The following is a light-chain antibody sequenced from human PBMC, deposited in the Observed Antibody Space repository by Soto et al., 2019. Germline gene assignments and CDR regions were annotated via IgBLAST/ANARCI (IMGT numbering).Light chain of an antibody. V-gene: IGLV1-44*01. CDR2: TNN. Sequence: QSVLTQPPSASGTPGQRVAISCSGSRSNIGRNTVNWFQQLPGTAPKLLIYTNNQRPSGVPDRFSGSKSGTSASLAISGLQSDDEAAYYCATWDDSMNGPVFGGETQLTVL. CDR1: RSNIGRNT. J-gene: IGLJ2*01. CDR3: ATWDDSMNGPV.